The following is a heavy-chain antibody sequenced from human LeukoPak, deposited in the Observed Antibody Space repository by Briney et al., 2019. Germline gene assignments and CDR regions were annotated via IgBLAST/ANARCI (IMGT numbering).Heavy chain of an antibody. Sequence: PGGSLRLSCAASGFTFSSYGMHWVRQAPGKGLEWVAFIRYDGSNKYYADSVKGRFTISRDNSKNTLYLQMNSLRAEDTAVYYCAKEVFSIAAGGAYWGQGTLVTVSS. CDR3: AKEVFSIAAGGAY. J-gene: IGHJ4*02. V-gene: IGHV3-30*02. CDR1: GFTFSSYG. D-gene: IGHD6-6*01. CDR2: IRYDGSNK.